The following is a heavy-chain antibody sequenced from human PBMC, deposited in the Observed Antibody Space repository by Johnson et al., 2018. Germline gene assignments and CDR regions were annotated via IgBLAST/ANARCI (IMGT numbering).Heavy chain of an antibody. Sequence: QVQLVESGGGVVQPGRSLRLFCAASEFSFSSYGMHWVRQAPGKGLEWVALISYDGVNKYYADSVKGRFTISRDNSKNTLYLQMNSLRAEDTAVYHLEKVRERGGSGSYPSLYANMDVWGKGTTVTVSS. CDR3: EKVRERGGSGSYPSLYANMDV. D-gene: IGHD3-10*01. CDR1: EFSFSSYG. V-gene: IGHV3-30*18. J-gene: IGHJ6*03. CDR2: ISYDGVNK.